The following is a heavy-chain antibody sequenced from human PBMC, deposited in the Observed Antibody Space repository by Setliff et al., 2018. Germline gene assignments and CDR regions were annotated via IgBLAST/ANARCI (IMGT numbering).Heavy chain of an antibody. Sequence: SETLSLTCAVSSAYYWGWIRQPPGKGLEWIGSIYHSGSTYYNPSLKSRLTISVDTSKNQFSLKLSSVTAADTAVYYCARGERRWLRFSLDYWGQGTLVTVSS. V-gene: IGHV4-38-2*01. CDR1: SSAYY. J-gene: IGHJ4*02. CDR2: IYHSGST. D-gene: IGHD5-12*01. CDR3: ARGERRWLRFSLDY.